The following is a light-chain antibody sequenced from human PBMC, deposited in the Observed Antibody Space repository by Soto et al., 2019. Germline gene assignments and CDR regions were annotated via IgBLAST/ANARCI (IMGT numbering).Light chain of an antibody. Sequence: DIQMTQSPSSLSASVGDRVTITCRASQSISSYLNCYQQKPGKAPKLLIYAASSLQSGVPSRFSGSGSGTDFTLTISSLQPEDFATYYCQQSYSTPLPFGQGTKLEIK. V-gene: IGKV1-39*01. CDR1: QSISSY. CDR2: AAS. CDR3: QQSYSTPLP. J-gene: IGKJ2*01.